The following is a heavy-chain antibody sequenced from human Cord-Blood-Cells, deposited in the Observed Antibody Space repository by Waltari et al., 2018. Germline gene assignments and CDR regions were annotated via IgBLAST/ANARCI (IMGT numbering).Heavy chain of an antibody. J-gene: IGHJ2*01. Sequence: QLQLQESGPGLVKPSETLSLTCTVSGGSISSSSYYWGWLRQPPGKGLEWIGSIYYSGSTYYNPSLKSRVTISVDTSKNQFSLKLSSVTAADTAVYYCARTTGGRNWYFDLWGRGTLVTVSS. CDR2: IYYSGST. V-gene: IGHV4-39*01. CDR1: GGSISSSSYY. CDR3: ARTTGGRNWYFDL. D-gene: IGHD7-27*01.